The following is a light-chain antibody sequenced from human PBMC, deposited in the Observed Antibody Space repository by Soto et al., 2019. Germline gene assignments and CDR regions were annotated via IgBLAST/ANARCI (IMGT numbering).Light chain of an antibody. J-gene: IGLJ3*02. CDR1: RSNIGSNT. CDR2: SNN. V-gene: IGLV1-44*01. Sequence: QAVVTQPPSASGTPGQRVTISCSGSRSNIGSNTVSWYQHLPGTAPKLLMDSNNQRPSGVPGRFSASKSDTSASLAISGLQSEDEAEYYCAAWDDSLDGWVFGGGTKLTVL. CDR3: AAWDDSLDGWV.